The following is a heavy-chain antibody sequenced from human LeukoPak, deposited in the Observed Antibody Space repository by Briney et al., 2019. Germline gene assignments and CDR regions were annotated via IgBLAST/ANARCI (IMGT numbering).Heavy chain of an antibody. CDR3: ARAVAGTPPFSFDY. Sequence: GASVKVSCKASGGTFSSYAISWVRQAPGQGLEWMGGIIPIFGTANYAQKFQGRVTITADESTSTAYMELSSLRSEDTAVYYCARAVAGTPPFSFDYWGQGTLVTVSS. J-gene: IGHJ4*02. CDR2: IIPIFGTA. CDR1: GGTFSSYA. D-gene: IGHD2-15*01. V-gene: IGHV1-69*13.